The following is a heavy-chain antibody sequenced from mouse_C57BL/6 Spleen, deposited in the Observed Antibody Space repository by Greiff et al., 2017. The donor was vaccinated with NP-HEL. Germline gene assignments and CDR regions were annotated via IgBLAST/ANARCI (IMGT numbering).Heavy chain of an antibody. Sequence: VQLQQSVAELVRPGASVKLSCTASGFNIKNTYMHWVKQRPEQGLEWIGRIDPANGNTKYAPKFQGKATITADTSSNAAYLQLSSLTSENTAIYYCALYYSGSSYVWYFDVWGTGTTVTVSS. CDR1: GFNIKNTY. CDR3: ALYYSGSSYVWYFDV. D-gene: IGHD1-1*01. CDR2: IDPANGNT. V-gene: IGHV14-3*01. J-gene: IGHJ1*03.